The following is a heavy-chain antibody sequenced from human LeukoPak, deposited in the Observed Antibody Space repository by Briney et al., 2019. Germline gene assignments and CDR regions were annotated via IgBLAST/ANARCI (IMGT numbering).Heavy chain of an antibody. CDR2: IHYSGST. CDR3: AREGNGPAYYHFYYIDV. V-gene: IGHV4-61*01. CDR1: GGSVSSGSYY. D-gene: IGHD1-1*01. Sequence: SETLSLTCTVSGGSVSSGSYYWSWIRQPPGKGLEWIAYIHYSGSTNYNPSLKSRVTISVDTSKNQFSLKLSSVTAADTAVYYCAREGNGPAYYHFYYIDVWGKGTTVTVSS. J-gene: IGHJ6*03.